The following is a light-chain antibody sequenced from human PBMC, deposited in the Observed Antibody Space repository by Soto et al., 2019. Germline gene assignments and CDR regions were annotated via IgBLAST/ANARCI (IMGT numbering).Light chain of an antibody. CDR3: EAWDDSLSGHV. V-gene: IGLV1-47*01. J-gene: IGLJ1*01. CDR1: RSNIGNNY. CDR2: RNT. Sequence: QSVLTQPPSASGTPGQTVTISCSGSRSNIGNNYVCWYQQLPGAAPKLLIYRNTQRPSGVPDRFSGSKSGTAASLAISGLRSEDEADYFCEAWDDSLSGHVFGTGIKLTVL.